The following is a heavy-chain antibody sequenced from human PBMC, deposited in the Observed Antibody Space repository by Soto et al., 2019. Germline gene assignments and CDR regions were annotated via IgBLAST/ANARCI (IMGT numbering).Heavy chain of an antibody. D-gene: IGHD5-12*01. Sequence: EVQLLESGGGLVQPGGSLRLSCAASGFTFSSYAMTWVRQAPGQGLEWVSAISYSGVSTYYADSVKDRFTISRDSSENTLSLQMNTLRVDNTAVYDCARTRGYSDYGLDYWGQGALVTVSS. CDR3: ARTRGYSDYGLDY. J-gene: IGHJ4*02. V-gene: IGHV3-23*01. CDR2: ISYSGVST. CDR1: GFTFSSYA.